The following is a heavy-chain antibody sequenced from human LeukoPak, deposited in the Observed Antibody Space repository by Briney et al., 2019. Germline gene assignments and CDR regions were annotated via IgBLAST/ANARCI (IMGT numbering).Heavy chain of an antibody. Sequence: SVKVSCKASGGTFSSYAISWVRQAPGQGLEWMGGIIPIFGTANYAQKFQGRVTITADESTSTAYMELSSLRSEDTAVYYCAQSIRFWSGYYIAPDLYYGMDVWGQGTTVTVSS. CDR1: GGTFSSYA. CDR3: AQSIRFWSGYYIAPDLYYGMDV. D-gene: IGHD3-3*01. CDR2: IIPIFGTA. J-gene: IGHJ6*02. V-gene: IGHV1-69*13.